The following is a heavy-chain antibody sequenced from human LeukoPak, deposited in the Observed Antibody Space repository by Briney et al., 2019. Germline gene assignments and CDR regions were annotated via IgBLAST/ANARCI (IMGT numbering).Heavy chain of an antibody. J-gene: IGHJ4*02. CDR2: ISSSSSYI. CDR1: GFTFSSYS. Sequence: GGSLRLSCAASGFTFSSYSMNWVRQAPGKGLEWVSSISSSSSYIYYADSVKGRFTISRDNAKNSLYLQMNSLRAEDTAVYYCARERVTTTSFDYWGQGVLVTVSS. CDR3: ARERVTTTSFDY. D-gene: IGHD2/OR15-2a*01. V-gene: IGHV3-21*01.